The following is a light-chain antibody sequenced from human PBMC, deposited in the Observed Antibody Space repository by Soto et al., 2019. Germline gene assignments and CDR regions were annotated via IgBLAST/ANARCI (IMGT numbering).Light chain of an antibody. CDR1: QSIFNNY. Sequence: EIVLTQSPGTLSLSPRERATLSCRASQSIFNNYLAWYQQKPGQAPRLLVYGASFRATGIPDRFSGSGSGTAFILTISRLEPEDFYEYYCQQYGGSPFTFGQGTRLEIK. J-gene: IGKJ2*01. CDR3: QQYGGSPFT. CDR2: GAS. V-gene: IGKV3-20*01.